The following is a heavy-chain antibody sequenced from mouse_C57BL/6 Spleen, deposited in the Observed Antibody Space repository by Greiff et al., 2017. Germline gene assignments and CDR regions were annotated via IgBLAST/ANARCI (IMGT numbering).Heavy chain of an antibody. CDR2: IDPSDSET. Sequence: QVQLQQSGAELVRPGSSVKLSCKASGYTFTSYWMHWVKQRPIQGLEWIGNIDPSDSETHYNQKFKDKATLTVDKSSSTAYMQLSSLTSEDSAVYYCARPDYYGSGGYYFDYWGQGTTLTVSS. CDR1: GYTFTSYW. J-gene: IGHJ2*01. D-gene: IGHD1-1*01. CDR3: ARPDYYGSGGYYFDY. V-gene: IGHV1-52*01.